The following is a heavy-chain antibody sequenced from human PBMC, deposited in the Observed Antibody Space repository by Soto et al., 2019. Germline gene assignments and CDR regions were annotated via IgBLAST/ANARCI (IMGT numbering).Heavy chain of an antibody. V-gene: IGHV5-10-1*01. CDR1: GYSFTSYW. CDR3: ARQVSRRYFDFLAYYYGMDV. CDR2: IDPSDSYT. J-gene: IGHJ6*02. Sequence: GESLKISCKGSGYSFTSYWISWVRQMPGKGLEWMGRIDPSDSYTNYSPSFQGHVTISADKSISTAYLQWSSLRASDTAMYYCARQVSRRYFDFLAYYYGMDVWGQGTTVTVSS. D-gene: IGHD3-9*01.